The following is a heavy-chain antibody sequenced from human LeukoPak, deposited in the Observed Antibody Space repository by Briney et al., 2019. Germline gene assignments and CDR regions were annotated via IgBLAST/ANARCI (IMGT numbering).Heavy chain of an antibody. CDR2: IYYSGST. V-gene: IGHV4-59*01. CDR3: ARTQQVGYYYSVMDV. J-gene: IGHJ6*04. Sequence: SETLSLTCTVSGGSISSYYWSWIRQPPGKGLEWIGYIYYSGSTNYNPSLKSRVTISVDTSKNQFSLNLSSVTAADTAVYYCARTQQVGYYYSVMDVWGKGTTVTVSS. CDR1: GGSISSYY. D-gene: IGHD6-13*01.